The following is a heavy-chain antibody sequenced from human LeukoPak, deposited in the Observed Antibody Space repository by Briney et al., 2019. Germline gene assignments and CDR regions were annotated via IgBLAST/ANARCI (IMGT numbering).Heavy chain of an antibody. CDR1: GGTFSSYA. CDR2: IIPIFGTA. CDR3: AREVNWGCDVYFDY. V-gene: IGHV1-69*13. J-gene: IGHJ4*02. Sequence: ASVKVSCKASGGTFSSYAISWVRQAPGQGLEWMGRIIPIFGTANYAQKFQGRVTITSDESTSTAYMELSSLRSEDTAVYYCAREVNWGCDVYFDYWGQGTLVTVSS. D-gene: IGHD7-27*01.